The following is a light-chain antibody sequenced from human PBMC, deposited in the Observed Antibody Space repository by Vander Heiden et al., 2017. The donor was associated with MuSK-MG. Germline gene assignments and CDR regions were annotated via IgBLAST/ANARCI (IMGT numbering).Light chain of an antibody. CDR3: SSYTSSSTRVV. CDR1: SSDVGGYNY. CDR2: DVS. J-gene: IGLJ2*01. V-gene: IGLV2-14*03. Sequence: QSALTQPASVSGSPGRSITISCTGTSSDVGGYNYVSWYQQHPGKAPKLMIYDVSNRPSWVSNRFSGSKSGNTASLTISGLQAEDEADYYCSSYTSSSTRVVFGGGTKLTVL.